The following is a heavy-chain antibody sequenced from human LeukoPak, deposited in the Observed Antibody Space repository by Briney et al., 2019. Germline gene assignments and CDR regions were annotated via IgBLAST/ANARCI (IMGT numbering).Heavy chain of an antibody. J-gene: IGHJ4*02. CDR1: GGSISSYY. V-gene: IGHV4-59*01. Sequence: SETLSLTCTVSGGSISSYYWSWIRQPPWKGLEWIGYIYYSGSTNCNPSLKSRVTISVDTSKNQFSLKLSSVTAADTAVYYCARVSRMGADYWGQGTLVTVSS. CDR3: ARVSRMGADY. D-gene: IGHD1-26*01. CDR2: IYYSGST.